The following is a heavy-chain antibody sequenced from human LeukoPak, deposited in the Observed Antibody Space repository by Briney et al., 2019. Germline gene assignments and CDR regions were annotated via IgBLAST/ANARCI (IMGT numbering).Heavy chain of an antibody. CDR1: GYTFTNFD. J-gene: IGHJ6*03. CDR2: MNPNSGNT. Sequence: ASVKVSCKTSGYTFTNFDINWVRQASGHGLEWMGWMNPNSGNTGYAQKFQGRVTITRNTSISTAYMELSSLRSEDTAVYYCARAPSWNYNRYCYYYVDVWGRGTTVTVSS. CDR3: ARAPSWNYNRYCYYYVDV. V-gene: IGHV1-8*03. D-gene: IGHD1-7*01.